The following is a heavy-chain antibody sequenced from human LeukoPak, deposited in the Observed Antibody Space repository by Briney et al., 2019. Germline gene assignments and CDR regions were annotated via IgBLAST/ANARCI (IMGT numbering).Heavy chain of an antibody. Sequence: ASVKVSCKASGYTFTSYAMHWVRQAPGQRLEWMGWINAGNGNTKYSQKFQGRVTITRDTSASTAYMELSSLRSEDTAVYYCARDRIAAAGDFDPWGQGTLVTVSS. J-gene: IGHJ5*02. CDR3: ARDRIAAAGDFDP. V-gene: IGHV1-3*01. CDR2: INAGNGNT. D-gene: IGHD6-13*01. CDR1: GYTFTSYA.